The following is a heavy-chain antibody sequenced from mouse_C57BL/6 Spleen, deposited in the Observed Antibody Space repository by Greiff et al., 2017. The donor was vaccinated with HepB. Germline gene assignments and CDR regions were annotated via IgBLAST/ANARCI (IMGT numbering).Heavy chain of an antibody. J-gene: IGHJ2*01. CDR1: GYTFTSYW. Sequence: QVQLQQPGAELVMPGASVKLSCKASGYTFTSYWMHWVKQRPGQGLEWIGEIDPSDSYTNYNQKFKGKSTLTVDKSSSTAYMQLSSLTSEDSAVYYCARASYDGRPYFDYWGQGTTLTVSS. CDR2: IDPSDSYT. D-gene: IGHD1-1*01. CDR3: ARASYDGRPYFDY. V-gene: IGHV1-69*01.